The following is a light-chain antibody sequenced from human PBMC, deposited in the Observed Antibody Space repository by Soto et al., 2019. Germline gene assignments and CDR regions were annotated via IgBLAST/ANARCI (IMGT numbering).Light chain of an antibody. J-gene: IGKJ4*01. CDR2: DAS. CDR1: QSVSSNH. V-gene: IGKV3-20*01. CDR3: QQYFSTPPLT. Sequence: EIVLTQSPGSLSLSPRERATLSCRASQSVSSNHLAWYQQKPGQAPRLLIYDASNRATGIPARFSGSESGTDFTLTISSLQAEDVAVYYCQQYFSTPPLTFGGGTKVDIK.